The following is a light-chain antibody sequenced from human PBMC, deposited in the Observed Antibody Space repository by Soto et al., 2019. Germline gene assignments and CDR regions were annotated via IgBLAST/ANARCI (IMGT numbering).Light chain of an antibody. CDR3: QQSYETPFT. J-gene: IGKJ3*01. Sequence: DIQMTQSPSSLSASVGDRVTITCRASQRISTSLNWYQQKPGKAPKFLIFAASSLQSGAPSRFSGGGSGTDFTLTISSLQPEDFATYYCQQSYETPFTFGPGTKVDI. V-gene: IGKV1-39*01. CDR2: AAS. CDR1: QRISTS.